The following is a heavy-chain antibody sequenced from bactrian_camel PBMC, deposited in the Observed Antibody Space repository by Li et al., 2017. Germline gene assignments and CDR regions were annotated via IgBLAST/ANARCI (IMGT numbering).Heavy chain of an antibody. CDR3: AADCVRWDPQRGRFGNKY. D-gene: IGHD5*01. CDR2: ISRTGTI. V-gene: IGHV3S55*01. CDR1: GYSFSSCE. Sequence: QLVESGGGSVQAGGSLKLSCAASGYSFSSCEMGWYRRAPGKERELVSTISRTGTINYADSVKGRFTISQDKSNNTLTLQMSSLKTEDTAVYYCAADCVRWDPQRGRFGNKYWGQGTQVTVS. J-gene: IGHJ4*01.